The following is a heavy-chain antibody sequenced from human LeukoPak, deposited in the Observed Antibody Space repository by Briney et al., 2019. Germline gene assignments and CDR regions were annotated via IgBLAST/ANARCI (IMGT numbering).Heavy chain of an antibody. CDR2: INPNSGGT. D-gene: IGHD3-3*01. V-gene: IGHV1-2*02. Sequence: ASVKVSCKASGYTFTGYYMHWVRQAPGQGLERMGWINPNSGGTNYAQKFQGRVTMTRDTSISTAYMELSRLRSDDTAVYYCASRTIFGVVETADYWGQGTLVTVSS. J-gene: IGHJ4*02. CDR1: GYTFTGYY. CDR3: ASRTIFGVVETADY.